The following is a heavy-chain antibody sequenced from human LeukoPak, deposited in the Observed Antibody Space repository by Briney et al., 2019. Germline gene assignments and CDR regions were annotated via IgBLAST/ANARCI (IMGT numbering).Heavy chain of an antibody. V-gene: IGHV1-8*01. D-gene: IGHD3-3*01. Sequence: ASVKVSCKASGYTFTSYDINWVRQATGQGLEWMGWRNPNSGNTGYAQKFQGRVTMTRNTSISTAYMELSSLRSEDTAVYYCARADQDFWSGYYSNWFDPWGQGTLVTVSS. CDR3: ARADQDFWSGYYSNWFDP. CDR2: RNPNSGNT. J-gene: IGHJ5*02. CDR1: GYTFTSYD.